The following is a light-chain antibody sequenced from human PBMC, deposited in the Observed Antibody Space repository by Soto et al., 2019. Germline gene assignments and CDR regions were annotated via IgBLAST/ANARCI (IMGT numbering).Light chain of an antibody. CDR2: DAS. Sequence: DIQMTQSPSSLSVSVGDRVTITCQASQDISNYLNWYQQKPGKAPKLLIYDASNLETGVPSRFSGSGSGTDFSFTISSLRPEDISTYYCQQYDNLPFTFGPGTKVDIK. CDR3: QQYDNLPFT. V-gene: IGKV1-33*01. CDR1: QDISNY. J-gene: IGKJ3*01.